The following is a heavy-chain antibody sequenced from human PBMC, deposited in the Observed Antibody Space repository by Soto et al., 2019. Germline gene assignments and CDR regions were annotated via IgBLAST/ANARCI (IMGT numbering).Heavy chain of an antibody. CDR2: SYSSGGT. V-gene: IGHV3-23*01. CDR3: ARDREPDGIWTFDS. CDR1: GFILDKYT. J-gene: IGHJ4*02. D-gene: IGHD2-15*01. Sequence: EVLLLESGGDVVQPGGSLRLSCAASGFILDKYTMGWVRQAPGKGLEWVAESYSSGGTEYSDSVKGRFAIFRDNSKSMLSLKMNSLRVEDTALYYCARDREPDGIWTFDSWGQGTLVTVSS.